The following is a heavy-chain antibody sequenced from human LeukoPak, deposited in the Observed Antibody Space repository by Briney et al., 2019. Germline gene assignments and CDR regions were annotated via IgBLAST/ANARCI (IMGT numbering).Heavy chain of an antibody. CDR2: IYFSGST. CDR3: AREARYSYGYNSYMDV. V-gene: IGHV4-59*11. J-gene: IGHJ6*03. CDR1: GGSISGHY. Sequence: SETPCLTCTVSGGSISGHYSSWGRQRPRKRLERGGYIYFSGSTNYNPSLQRRVTISVDTSKNQFPLKLSSVTAADTAVYYCAREARYSYGYNSYMDVWGKGTTLAVCS. D-gene: IGHD5-18*01.